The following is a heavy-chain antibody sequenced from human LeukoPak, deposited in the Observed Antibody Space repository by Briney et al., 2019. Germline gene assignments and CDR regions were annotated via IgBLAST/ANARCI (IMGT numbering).Heavy chain of an antibody. V-gene: IGHV3-21*01. CDR3: ARSDRVDTAMNV. D-gene: IGHD5-18*01. Sequence: GGSLRLSCAASGFTFSSYSMNWVRQAPGKGLEWVSSISSSSSYIYYADSVKGRFTISRDNAKNSLYLQMNSLRAEDTAVYYCARSDRVDTAMNVWDKGTTVTVSS. J-gene: IGHJ6*04. CDR2: ISSSSSYI. CDR1: GFTFSSYS.